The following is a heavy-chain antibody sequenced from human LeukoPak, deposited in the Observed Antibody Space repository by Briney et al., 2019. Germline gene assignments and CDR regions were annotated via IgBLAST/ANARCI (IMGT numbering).Heavy chain of an antibody. Sequence: GGSLRLSCAASGFTLSSYWMSWVRQAPGKGLEWVANIKQDGSEKYYVDSVKGRVTISRDNAKNSLYLQMNSLRAEDTAVYYCAREGYYFEYWGQGTLVTVSS. CDR2: IKQDGSEK. CDR3: AREGYYFEY. J-gene: IGHJ4*02. V-gene: IGHV3-7*01. CDR1: GFTLSSYW.